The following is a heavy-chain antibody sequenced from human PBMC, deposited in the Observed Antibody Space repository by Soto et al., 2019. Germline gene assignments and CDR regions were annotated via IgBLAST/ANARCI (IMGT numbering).Heavy chain of an antibody. V-gene: IGHV3-30*18. J-gene: IGHJ2*01. CDR3: AKNIVRGHWYFDL. Sequence: QVQLVESGGGVVQPGKSLRLSCAASGIAFSGCGMFWVRQTPSKGLEWVAAISSDGSQKYYADSVKGRFTISRDNSKNTLYVQMNGLTTEYTAVSYCAKNIVRGHWYFDLWGRGTLVTVSS. D-gene: IGHD3-10*01. CDR2: ISSDGSQK. CDR1: GIAFSGCG.